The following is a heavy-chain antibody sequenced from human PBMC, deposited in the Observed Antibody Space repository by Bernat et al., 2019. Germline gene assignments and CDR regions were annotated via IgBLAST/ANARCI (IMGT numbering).Heavy chain of an antibody. CDR3: ARSTGRMWSSFEY. CDR1: GLTMSSEW. V-gene: IGHV3-7*03. J-gene: IGHJ4*02. D-gene: IGHD2-21*01. CDR2: IKGEGREK. Sequence: EVHLVESGGGLVQPGGSLRLSCAVSGLTMSSEWMSWVRQAPGKGLEWVANIKGEGREKYYVDSVKGRFTISRDNAKNSLYLQVNSLRVEDTAVYYCARSTGRMWSSFEYWGQGTLVTVSS.